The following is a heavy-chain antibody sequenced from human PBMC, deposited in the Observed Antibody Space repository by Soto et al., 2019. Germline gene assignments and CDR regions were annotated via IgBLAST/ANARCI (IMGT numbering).Heavy chain of an antibody. D-gene: IGHD1-26*01. CDR2: INGRSNYV. CDR1: GFTFSTYT. V-gene: IGHV3-21*01. Sequence: EVQVVESGGGLVKPGGSLRLSCVFSGFTFSTYTLNWVRQAPGKGLEWVSSINGRSNYVYYADSVKGRFTISRDNAKNSLYLQMNRLRAEDTAIYYCAREDGVVGSSSAFDHWGLGTLVTVSS. CDR3: AREDGVVGSSSAFDH. J-gene: IGHJ4*02.